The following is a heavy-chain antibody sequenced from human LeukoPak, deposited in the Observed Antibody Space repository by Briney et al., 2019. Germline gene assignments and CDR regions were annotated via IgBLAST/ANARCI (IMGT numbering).Heavy chain of an antibody. CDR1: GFTFNGYW. CDR3: ARHGHYSFDY. V-gene: IGHV3-7*01. D-gene: IGHD3-22*01. J-gene: IGHJ4*02. Sequence: GGSLRLSCAASGFTFNGYWMSWVRQAPGKGLEWVANINQDGSEKYYVDSVKGRFTISRDNAKNSLYLQMNSLRAEDTAVYYCARHGHYSFDYWGQGTLVTVSS. CDR2: INQDGSEK.